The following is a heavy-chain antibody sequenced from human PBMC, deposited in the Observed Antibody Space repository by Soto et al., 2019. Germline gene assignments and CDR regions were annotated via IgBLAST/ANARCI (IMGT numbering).Heavy chain of an antibody. CDR1: GFTFTDYA. J-gene: IGHJ4*02. D-gene: IGHD6-13*01. V-gene: IGHV3-23*01. CDR3: ARVHSSSYHYFDY. CDR2: IDASGGYT. Sequence: GGSLRLSCAASGFTFTDYAMSWVRQAPGKGLEWVSLIDASGGYTYYADSVKGRVTISRDNSKNTLYLQMSSLRAEDTAVYYCARVHSSSYHYFDYWGQGSLVTVSS.